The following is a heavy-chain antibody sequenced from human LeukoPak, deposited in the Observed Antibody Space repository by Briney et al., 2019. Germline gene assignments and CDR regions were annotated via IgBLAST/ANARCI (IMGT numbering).Heavy chain of an antibody. Sequence: PGGSLRLSCAASGFTFSSYWMSWVRQAPGKWLEWVANIKQDGSEKYYVDSVKGRFTISRDNTKNSLYLQMNSLRAEDTAVYYCARGDRGVIIPADDTYYYYYGMDVWGKGTTVTVSS. J-gene: IGHJ6*04. CDR2: IKQDGSEK. D-gene: IGHD3-10*01. V-gene: IGHV3-7*03. CDR1: GFTFSSYW. CDR3: ARGDRGVIIPADDTYYYYYGMDV.